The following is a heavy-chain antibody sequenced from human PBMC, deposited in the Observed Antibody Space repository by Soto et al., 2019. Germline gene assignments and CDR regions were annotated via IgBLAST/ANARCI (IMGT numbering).Heavy chain of an antibody. D-gene: IGHD5-12*01. CDR2: ISSSSSYI. V-gene: IGHV3-21*01. J-gene: IGHJ4*02. CDR1: GFTFSSYS. Sequence: EVQLVESGGGLVKPGGSLRLSCAASGFTFSSYSMNWVRQAPGKGLEWVSSISSSSSYIYYADSVKGRFTISRDNAKNSLYLQMNSLRAEDTAVYYCARGDSSYDVPPRRFDYWGQGTLVTVSS. CDR3: ARGDSSYDVPPRRFDY.